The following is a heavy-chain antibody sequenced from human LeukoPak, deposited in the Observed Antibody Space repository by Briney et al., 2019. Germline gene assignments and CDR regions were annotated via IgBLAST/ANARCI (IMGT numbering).Heavy chain of an antibody. CDR2: INSDGSTT. D-gene: IGHD2-2*01. CDR3: WVPATAGEADY. Sequence: GGSMRLSCAASGFTFSRYTMNWVRQAPGKGLVWISRINSDGSTTNYADSVNGRFTISRDNARNTLYLQMNSLRAEDTAVYYCWVPATAGEADYWGQGTLVTVSS. CDR1: GFTFSRYT. J-gene: IGHJ4*02. V-gene: IGHV3-74*01.